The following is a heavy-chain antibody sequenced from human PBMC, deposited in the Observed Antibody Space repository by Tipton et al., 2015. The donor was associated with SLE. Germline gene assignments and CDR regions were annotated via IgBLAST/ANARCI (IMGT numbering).Heavy chain of an antibody. Sequence: LRLSCTVPGGSISSGSYYWSWIRQPAGRGLEWIGRIYTSGSTNYNPSLKSRVTMSVDTSKNQFSLKLSSVTAAAAAVYYGARETSSLFDYWGQGSLVTVSS. CDR3: ARETSSLFDY. J-gene: IGHJ4*02. D-gene: IGHD6-19*01. V-gene: IGHV4-61*02. CDR1: GGSISSGSYY. CDR2: IYTSGST.